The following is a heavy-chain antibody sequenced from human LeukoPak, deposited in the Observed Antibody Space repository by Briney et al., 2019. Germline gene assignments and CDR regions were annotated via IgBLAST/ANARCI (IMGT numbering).Heavy chain of an antibody. D-gene: IGHD3-10*01. J-gene: IGHJ4*02. CDR1: GFTFSSHA. CDR3: AREEGASGSAFDY. Sequence: GGSLRLSCAASGFTFSSHAVHWVRQAPGEGLEWVAFISYDGSGKYYTDSVKARFTISRANSKNTLFLQMNSLRAEDTAVYYCAREEGASGSAFDYWGPGTLVTVSS. CDR2: ISYDGSGK. V-gene: IGHV3-30*04.